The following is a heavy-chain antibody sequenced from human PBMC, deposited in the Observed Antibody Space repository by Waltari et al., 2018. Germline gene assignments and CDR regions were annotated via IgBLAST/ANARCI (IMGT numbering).Heavy chain of an antibody. Sequence: EVQLVESGGGLVQPGMSLRLSCVADGFLFVCSSLHWVRQVPGKGLEWLSGISWNSNNIVYADSVKGRFTISRDNAENSLYLLMNNLRAEDTALYYCVRDAFGNTIGGVFDYWGQGTLVTVSS. CDR3: VRDAFGNTIGGVFDY. D-gene: IGHD3-3*01. J-gene: IGHJ4*02. CDR2: ISWNSNNI. V-gene: IGHV3-9*01. CDR1: GFLFVCSS.